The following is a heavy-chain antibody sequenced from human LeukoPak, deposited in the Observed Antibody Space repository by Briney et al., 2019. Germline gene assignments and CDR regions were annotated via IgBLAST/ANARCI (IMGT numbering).Heavy chain of an antibody. CDR1: GFTFSSYG. J-gene: IGHJ4*02. Sequence: PGGSLRLSCAASGFTFSSYGMNWVRQAPGKGLEWVSSISSSSSYIYYADSVKGRFTISRDNAKNSLYLQMNSLRAEDTAVYYCARESPPRGYCSGGSCYADYWGQGTLVTVSS. V-gene: IGHV3-21*01. D-gene: IGHD2-15*01. CDR2: ISSSSSYI. CDR3: ARESPPRGYCSGGSCYADY.